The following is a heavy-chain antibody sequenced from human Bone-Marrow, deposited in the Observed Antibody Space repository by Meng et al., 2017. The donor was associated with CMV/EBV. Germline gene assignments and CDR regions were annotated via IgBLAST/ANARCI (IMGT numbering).Heavy chain of an antibody. CDR2: ISAYNGNT. Sequence: ASVKVSCKASGYTFTSYGISWVRQAPGQGLEWLGWISAYNGNTNYAQKLQGRVTMTTDTPTSTAYMELRSLRADDTAVYYCARDRISGLTGDRGEKWFDPWGQGNLVTVSS. CDR1: GYTFTSYG. J-gene: IGHJ5*02. D-gene: IGHD7-27*01. CDR3: ARDRISGLTGDRGEKWFDP. V-gene: IGHV1-18*01.